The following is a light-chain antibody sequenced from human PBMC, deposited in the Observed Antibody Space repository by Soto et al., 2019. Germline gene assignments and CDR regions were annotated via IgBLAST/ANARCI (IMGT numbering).Light chain of an antibody. CDR1: QSVSSY. CDR3: RKRRNGPSLT. Sequence: EIVLTQSPATLSLSPGERATLSCRASQSVSSYLAWYQQKPGQAPRLLIYDASNRATGIPARFSGSGSGTDFTPTMSSLGPEDFAVYYCRKRRNGPSLTFGGGTKVE. CDR2: DAS. V-gene: IGKV3-11*01. J-gene: IGKJ4*01.